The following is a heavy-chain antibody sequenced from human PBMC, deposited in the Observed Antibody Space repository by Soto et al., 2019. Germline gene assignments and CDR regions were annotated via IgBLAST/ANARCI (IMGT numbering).Heavy chain of an antibody. CDR2: IIPIFGTA. Sequence: SVKVSCKASGGTFSSYAISWVRQAPGQGLEWMGGIIPIFGTANYAQKFQGRVTITADESTSTAYMELSSLRSEDTAVYYCASEPYYYDSSGYNPPRAFDIWGQGTMVTVSS. CDR3: ASEPYYYDSSGYNPPRAFDI. CDR1: GGTFSSYA. V-gene: IGHV1-69*13. J-gene: IGHJ3*02. D-gene: IGHD3-22*01.